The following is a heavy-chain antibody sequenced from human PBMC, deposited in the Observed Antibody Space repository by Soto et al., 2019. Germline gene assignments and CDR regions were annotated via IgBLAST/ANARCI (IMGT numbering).Heavy chain of an antibody. CDR1: GNSXSSHA. V-gene: IGHV1-69*06. D-gene: IGHD6-13*01. J-gene: IGHJ4*02. CDR3: ARGGALSTSWYWGDGLDS. Sequence: SXKVSFKSSGNSXSSHAIALVRQAPGQGLEWMGGIIPVFDTPTYARRFKDRVTITADKSTNTSYMELRSLRSEDTAVYYCARGGALSTSWYWGDGLDSWGQGTQGTVSS. CDR2: IIPVFDTP.